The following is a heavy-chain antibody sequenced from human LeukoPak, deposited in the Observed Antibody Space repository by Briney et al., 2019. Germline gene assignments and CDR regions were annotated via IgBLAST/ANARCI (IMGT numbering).Heavy chain of an antibody. J-gene: IGHJ4*02. Sequence: GGSLRLSCTASGFTFGDYDMNWVRQAPGKGLEWVGFIRSKAYGGTTEYAASVKGRFTISRDDSKSIAYLQMNSLKTEDTAVYYCILSAGDYWGQGTLVTVSS. CDR2: IRSKAYGGTT. CDR1: GFTFGDYD. V-gene: IGHV3-49*04. CDR3: ILSAGDY.